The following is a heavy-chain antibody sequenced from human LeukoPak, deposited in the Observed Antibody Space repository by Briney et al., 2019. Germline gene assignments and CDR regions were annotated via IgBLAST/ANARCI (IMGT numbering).Heavy chain of an antibody. CDR3: ASVLRYFDWLSPYYYYYMDV. Sequence: SETLSLTCTVSGGSISSSSYYWGWIRQPPGKGLEWIGSIYYSGSTYYNPSLKSRVTISVDTSKNQFSLKLSSVTAADTAVYYCASVLRYFDWLSPYYYYYMDVWGKGTTVTVSS. J-gene: IGHJ6*03. CDR2: IYYSGST. V-gene: IGHV4-39*01. D-gene: IGHD3-9*01. CDR1: GGSISSSSYY.